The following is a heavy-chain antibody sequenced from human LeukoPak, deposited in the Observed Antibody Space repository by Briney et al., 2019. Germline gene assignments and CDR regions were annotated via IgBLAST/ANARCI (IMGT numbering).Heavy chain of an antibody. V-gene: IGHV4-34*01. CDR1: GGSFSGYS. CDR3: ARALYYYGSGSYLY. D-gene: IGHD3-10*01. J-gene: IGHJ4*02. CDR2: INHSGST. Sequence: SETLSLTCAVYGGSFSGYSWSWIRQPPGKGLEWIGEINHSGSTNYNPSLKGRVTISVDTSKNQFSLKLSSVTAADTAVYYCARALYYYGSGSYLYWGQGTLVTVSS.